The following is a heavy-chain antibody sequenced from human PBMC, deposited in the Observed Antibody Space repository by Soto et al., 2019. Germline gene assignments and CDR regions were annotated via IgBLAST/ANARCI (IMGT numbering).Heavy chain of an antibody. CDR2: ISYDGSNK. Sequence: QVQLVESGGGVVQPGRSRRLSCAASGFTFSTYGMHWVRQAPGKGLERVAVISYDGSNKYYADSVKGRFTISRDNSKNTLYLQMNSLRAEDTAVYYCAKGPAIVLVPAAMNYYYGMDVWGQGTTVTVSS. CDR1: GFTFSTYG. D-gene: IGHD2-2*01. J-gene: IGHJ6*02. V-gene: IGHV3-30*18. CDR3: AKGPAIVLVPAAMNYYYGMDV.